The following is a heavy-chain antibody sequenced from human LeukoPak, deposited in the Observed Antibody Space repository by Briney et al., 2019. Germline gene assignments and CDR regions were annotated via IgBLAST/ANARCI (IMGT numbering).Heavy chain of an antibody. CDR3: ARDPRTGYPPYFYYFMVV. Sequence: GGSLRLSCEASGFIFSNYYMAWVRQFPGQGLEWLADMNRNGKIINYADAVKGRFIISRDNAKNSLYLQMNSLRADDTAVYFCARDPRTGYPPYFYYFMVVWGKGTTVTVSS. CDR1: GFIFSNYY. D-gene: IGHD3/OR15-3a*01. J-gene: IGHJ6*03. CDR2: MNRNGKII. V-gene: IGHV3-11*04.